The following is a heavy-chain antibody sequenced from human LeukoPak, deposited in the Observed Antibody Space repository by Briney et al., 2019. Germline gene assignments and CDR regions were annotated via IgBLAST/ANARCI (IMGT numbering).Heavy chain of an antibody. V-gene: IGHV3-21*01. D-gene: IGHD4-17*01. J-gene: IGHJ4*02. Sequence: GGSLRLSCEVSGFTSSTYTMNWVRQAPGKGLEWVSSISSSGIYIYYADSVKGRFTISRDNAKNSLYLQMSSLRAEDTAVYYCASQPLYGDFDYWGQGTLVTVSS. CDR3: ASQPLYGDFDY. CDR2: ISSSGIYI. CDR1: GFTSSTYT.